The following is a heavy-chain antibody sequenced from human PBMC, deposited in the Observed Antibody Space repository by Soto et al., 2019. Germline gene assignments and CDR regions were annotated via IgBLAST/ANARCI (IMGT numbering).Heavy chain of an antibody. Sequence: GGSLRLSCAASGFTFSSYAMSWVRQAPGKGLEWVSAISGSGGSTYYADSVKGRFTISRDNSKNTLYLQMNSLRAEDTAVYYCAKCRYCSSTSCYPIFDYWGQGTLVTVS. CDR2: ISGSGGST. V-gene: IGHV3-23*01. CDR1: GFTFSSYA. D-gene: IGHD2-2*01. CDR3: AKCRYCSSTSCYPIFDY. J-gene: IGHJ4*02.